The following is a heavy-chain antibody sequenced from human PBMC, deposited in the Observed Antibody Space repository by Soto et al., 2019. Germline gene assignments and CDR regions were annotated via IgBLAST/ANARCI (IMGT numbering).Heavy chain of an antibody. V-gene: IGHV3-33*06. Sequence: QVQLVESGGGVVQPGRSLRLSCAASGFSFSSYGIHWVRQAPGKGLEWVAVIWYDGSHEYYADSVKGRFSISRDNSKSRVYLQMNRLRAEDTAVYYCAKDRGGGAVVPDYWGQGTLVTVSS. J-gene: IGHJ4*02. CDR2: IWYDGSHE. D-gene: IGHD2-21*01. CDR3: AKDRGGGAVVPDY. CDR1: GFSFSSYG.